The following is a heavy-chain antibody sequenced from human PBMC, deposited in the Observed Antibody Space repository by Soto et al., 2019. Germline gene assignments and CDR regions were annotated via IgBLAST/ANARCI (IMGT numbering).Heavy chain of an antibody. Sequence: QLQESGSGLVKPSQTLSLTCAVSGGSISSGGYSWSWIRQPPGKGLEWIGYIYHSGSTYYNPSLKSRVTISVDRSKNQFSLKLSSVTAADTAVYYCARVLHEMNSGVIITGPFDYWGQGTLVTVSS. D-gene: IGHD3-10*01. J-gene: IGHJ4*02. CDR1: GGSISSGGYS. V-gene: IGHV4-30-2*01. CDR3: ARVLHEMNSGVIITGPFDY. CDR2: IYHSGST.